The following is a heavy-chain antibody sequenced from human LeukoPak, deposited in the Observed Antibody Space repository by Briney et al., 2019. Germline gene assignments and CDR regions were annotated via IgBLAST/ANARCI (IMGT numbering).Heavy chain of an antibody. Sequence: VASVKVSCKTSGYTFTNYYMHWVRQAPGQGLKWMGIINPSGSSTSYAQKFQGRVTLTRDTSTSTVYMELSSLRSEDTAVYYCARDVVGAIDYWGQGTLVTVSS. CDR3: ARDVVGAIDY. J-gene: IGHJ4*02. CDR1: GYTFTNYY. CDR2: INPSGSST. V-gene: IGHV1-46*01. D-gene: IGHD1-26*01.